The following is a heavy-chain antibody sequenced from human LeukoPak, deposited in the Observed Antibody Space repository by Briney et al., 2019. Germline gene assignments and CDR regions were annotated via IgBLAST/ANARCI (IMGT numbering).Heavy chain of an antibody. CDR2: IKQDGSEK. CDR3: ARDATIFGVVISHYYMDV. CDR1: GFTFSSYW. V-gene: IGHV3-7*01. Sequence: GGSLRLSCAASGFTFSSYWMSWVRQAPGKGLEWVANIKQDGSEKYYVDSVKGRFTISRDNAKNSLYLQMNSLRAEDTAVYYCARDATIFGVVISHYYMDVWGKGTTVTVSS. D-gene: IGHD3-3*01. J-gene: IGHJ6*03.